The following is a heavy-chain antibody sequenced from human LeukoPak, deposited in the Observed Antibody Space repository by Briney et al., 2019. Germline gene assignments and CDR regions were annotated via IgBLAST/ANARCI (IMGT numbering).Heavy chain of an antibody. CDR1: GGSISSSSYY. Sequence: SETLSLNCTVSGGSISSSSYYWGWIRQPPGKGLEWIGSIYYSGSTYYNPSLKSRVTISVDRSKNQFSLKLSSVTAADTAVYYCARGNSDYDFWSGYSNWFDPWGQGTLVTVSS. D-gene: IGHD3-3*01. CDR2: IYYSGST. CDR3: ARGNSDYDFWSGYSNWFDP. J-gene: IGHJ5*02. V-gene: IGHV4-39*07.